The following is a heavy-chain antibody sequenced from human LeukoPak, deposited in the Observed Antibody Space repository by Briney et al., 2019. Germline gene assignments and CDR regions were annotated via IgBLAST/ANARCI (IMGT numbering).Heavy chain of an antibody. Sequence: ASAKVSCKASGYTFTSYGISWVRQAPGQGLEWMGWISAYNGNTNYAQKLQGRVTMTTDTSTSTAYMELRRLRSDDTAVYYCARTTVDIVVVPAAQIVDYWGQGTLVTVSS. CDR2: ISAYNGNT. CDR3: ARTTVDIVVVPAAQIVDY. J-gene: IGHJ4*02. D-gene: IGHD2-2*03. CDR1: GYTFTSYG. V-gene: IGHV1-18*01.